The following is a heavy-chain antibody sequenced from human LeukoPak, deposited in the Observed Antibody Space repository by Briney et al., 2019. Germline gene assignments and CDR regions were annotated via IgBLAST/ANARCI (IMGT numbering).Heavy chain of an antibody. Sequence: GGSLRLSCAASGFTFSSYGMHWVRQAPGKGLEWVAVISYDGSNKYYADSVKGRFTISRDNSKNTLYLQMNSLRAEDTAVYYCAKDRGRFGELFTFDYWGQGTLVTVSS. CDR1: GFTFSSYG. CDR3: AKDRGRFGELFTFDY. D-gene: IGHD3-10*01. V-gene: IGHV3-30*18. CDR2: ISYDGSNK. J-gene: IGHJ4*02.